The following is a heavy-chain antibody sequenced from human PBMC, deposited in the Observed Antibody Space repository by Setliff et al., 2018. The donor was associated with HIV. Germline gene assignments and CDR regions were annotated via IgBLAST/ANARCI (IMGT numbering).Heavy chain of an antibody. D-gene: IGHD2-2*01. Sequence: GGSLRLSCAASGFSFKFYAMSWVRQAPGKGLEWVSTISDTADKTYYADSVKGRFTISRDDATKSLFLQMDSLRAEDTAVYYCARSRSTRDAFDIWGQGTMVTVSS. CDR3: ARSRSTRDAFDI. CDR1: GFSFKFYA. J-gene: IGHJ3*02. V-gene: IGHV3-21*01. CDR2: ISDTADKT.